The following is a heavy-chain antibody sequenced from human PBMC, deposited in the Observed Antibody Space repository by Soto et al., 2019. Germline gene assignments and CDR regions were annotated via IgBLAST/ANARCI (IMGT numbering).Heavy chain of an antibody. Sequence: PGGSLRLSCAASGFTFSSYSMNWVRQAPGKGLEWVSSISSSSSYIYYADSVKGRFTISRDNAKNSLYLQMNSLRAEDTAVYYCARSPAYGYYVVVGPYSYFDYWGQGTLVTVSS. CDR1: GFTFSSYS. CDR2: ISSSSSYI. J-gene: IGHJ4*02. V-gene: IGHV3-21*01. D-gene: IGHD4-17*01. CDR3: ARSPAYGYYVVVGPYSYFDY.